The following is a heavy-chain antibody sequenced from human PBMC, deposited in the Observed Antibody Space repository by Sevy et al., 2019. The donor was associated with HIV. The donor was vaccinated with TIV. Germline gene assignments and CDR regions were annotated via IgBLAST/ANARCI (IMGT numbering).Heavy chain of an antibody. V-gene: IGHV3-48*02. Sequence: GGSLRLSCAASGFTFSSYSMNWVRQAPGKGLVWVSYISSSSSTIYYADSVKGRFTISRDNAKNSLYLQMNSLRDEDTAVYYCARDSSSGYYYYYYMDVWGKGTTVTVSS. J-gene: IGHJ6*03. D-gene: IGHD6-6*01. CDR1: GFTFSSYS. CDR2: ISSSSSTI. CDR3: ARDSSSGYYYYYYMDV.